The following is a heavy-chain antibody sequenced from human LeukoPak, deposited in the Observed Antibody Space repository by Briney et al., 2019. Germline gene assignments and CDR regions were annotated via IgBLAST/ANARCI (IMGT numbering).Heavy chain of an antibody. D-gene: IGHD6-19*01. Sequence: PSETLSLTCTVSGGSISSYYWSWIRQPPGKGLEWIGYIYYSGSTNYNPSLKSRVTISVDTSKNQFSLKLSSVTAADTAVYYCARHAGYSSGWYVDYWGQGTLVTVSS. CDR3: ARHAGYSSGWYVDY. V-gene: IGHV4-59*08. J-gene: IGHJ4*02. CDR1: GGSISSYY. CDR2: IYYSGST.